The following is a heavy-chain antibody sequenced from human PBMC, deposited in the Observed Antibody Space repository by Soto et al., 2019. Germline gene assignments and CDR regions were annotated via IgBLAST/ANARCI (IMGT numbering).Heavy chain of an antibody. J-gene: IGHJ5*02. D-gene: IGHD3-3*01. CDR3: AKVRTIFGSHQRSLEWLLKNWFDP. CDR1: GFTFSSYA. Sequence: GGSLRLSCAASGFTFSSYAMSWVRQAPGKGLEWVSAISGSGGSTYYADSVKGRFTISRDNSKNTPYLQMNSLRAEDTAVYYCAKVRTIFGSHQRSLEWLLKNWFDPWGQGTLVTVSS. V-gene: IGHV3-23*01. CDR2: ISGSGGST.